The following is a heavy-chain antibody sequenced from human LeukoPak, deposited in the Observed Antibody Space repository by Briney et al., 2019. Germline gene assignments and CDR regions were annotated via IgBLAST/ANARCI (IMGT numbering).Heavy chain of an antibody. CDR1: GGSISSSSYY. CDR3: ARDQDLWSGYYMDV. D-gene: IGHD3-3*01. J-gene: IGHJ6*03. CDR2: IYYSGST. V-gene: IGHV4-39*07. Sequence: SETLSLTCTVSGGSISSSSYYWGWIRQPPGKGLEWIGSIYYSGSTYYNPSLKSRVTISVDTSKNQFSLKLSSVTAADTAVYYCARDQDLWSGYYMDVWGKGTTVTVSS.